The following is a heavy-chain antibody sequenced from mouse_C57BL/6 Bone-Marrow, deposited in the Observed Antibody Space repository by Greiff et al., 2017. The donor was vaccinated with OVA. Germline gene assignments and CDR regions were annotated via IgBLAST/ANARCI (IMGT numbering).Heavy chain of an antibody. CDR2: IDPENGDT. D-gene: IGHD1-1*01. CDR1: GFNIKDDY. Sequence: VQLQQSGAELVRPGASVKLSCTASGFNIKDDYMHWVKQRPEQGLEWIGWIDPENGDTEYASKFQGKATITADTSSNTAYLQLSSLTSEDTAVYYCTTFGSSFYFDYWGQGTTHTVSS. V-gene: IGHV14-4*01. CDR3: TTFGSSFYFDY. J-gene: IGHJ2*01.